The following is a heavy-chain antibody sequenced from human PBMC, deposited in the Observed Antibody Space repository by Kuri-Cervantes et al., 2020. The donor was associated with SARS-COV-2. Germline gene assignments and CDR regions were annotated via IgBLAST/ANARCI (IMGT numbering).Heavy chain of an antibody. CDR2: IKSKNDGETR. Sequence: GESLKISCAASGFTFSNAWMSWVRQAPGKGLEWVGRIKSKNDGETRDYAAPVKGRFAISRDDSRNMLYLQMSSLKTEDTAVYYCSIDGDHFSMISSDPNWFDPWGQGTLITVSS. V-gene: IGHV3-15*01. J-gene: IGHJ5*02. CDR3: SIDGDHFSMISSDPNWFDP. CDR1: GFTFSNAW. D-gene: IGHD3-3*02.